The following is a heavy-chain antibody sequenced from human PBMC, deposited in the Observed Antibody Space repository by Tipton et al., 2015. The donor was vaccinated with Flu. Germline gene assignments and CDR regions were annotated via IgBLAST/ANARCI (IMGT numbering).Heavy chain of an antibody. V-gene: IGHV4-61*01. CDR1: GGSVSSGSYY. CDR2: IYYSEST. Sequence: TLSLTCTVSGGSVSSGSYYWSWIRQPPGKGLEWIGYIYYSESTNYNPSLKSRVTISVDTSKNQFSLKLSSVTAADTAVYYCARGDFWSGYYVDYWGQGTLVTVSS. J-gene: IGHJ4*02. D-gene: IGHD3-3*01. CDR3: ARGDFWSGYYVDY.